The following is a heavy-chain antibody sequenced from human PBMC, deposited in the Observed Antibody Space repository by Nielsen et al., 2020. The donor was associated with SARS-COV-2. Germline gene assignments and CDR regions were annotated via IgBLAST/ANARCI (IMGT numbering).Heavy chain of an antibody. J-gene: IGHJ5*02. V-gene: IGHV4-61*01. CDR2: IYYSGST. D-gene: IGHD5-18*01. CDR1: GGSVSSGSYY. Sequence: SETLSLTCTVSGGSVSSGSYYWSWIRQPPGKGLEWIGYIYYSGSTNYNPSLKSRVTISVDTSKNQFSLKLSSMTAADTAVYYCARLIAGSYSPWGQGTLVTVSS. CDR3: ARLIAGSYSP.